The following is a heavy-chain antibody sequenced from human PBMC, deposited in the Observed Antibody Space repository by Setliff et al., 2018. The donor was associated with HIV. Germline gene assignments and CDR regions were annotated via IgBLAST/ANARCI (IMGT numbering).Heavy chain of an antibody. J-gene: IGHJ5*02. CDR1: GYSISSSNW. D-gene: IGHD3-10*01. CDR2: LYYSGGT. Sequence: SETLSLTCAVSGYSISSSNWWGWIRQPPGKGLAWIGYLYYSGGTNYNPSLKSRVTISLDKSKNHFSLELRSVTAADTAVYYCARVITMVWTTFDPWGQGTLVTVSS. CDR3: ARVITMVWTTFDP. V-gene: IGHV4-28*03.